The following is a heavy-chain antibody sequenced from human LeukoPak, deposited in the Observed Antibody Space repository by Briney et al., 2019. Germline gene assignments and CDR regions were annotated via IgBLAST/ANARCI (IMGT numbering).Heavy chain of an antibody. V-gene: IGHV4-59*01. CDR2: IYYSGST. Sequence: PSETLSLTCTVSGGSISSYYWSWIRQPPGKGLEWLGYIYYSGSTNYNPSLKSRVTISVDTSKNQFSLKLSSVTAADTAVYYCARDLSIVGATLGRFDPWGQGTLVTVSS. CDR1: GGSISSYY. D-gene: IGHD1-26*01. J-gene: IGHJ5*02. CDR3: ARDLSIVGATLGRFDP.